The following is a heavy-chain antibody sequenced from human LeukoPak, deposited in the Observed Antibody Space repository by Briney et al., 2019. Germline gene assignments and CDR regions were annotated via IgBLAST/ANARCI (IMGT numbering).Heavy chain of an antibody. V-gene: IGHV4-34*01. Sequence: SETLSLTCAVYGGSFSGYYWSWIRQPPGKGLEWIGEINHSGSTNYNPSLKSRVTISVDTSKNQFSLKLSSVTAADTAVYYCARGDGYNLNFDYWGQGTLVTVSS. CDR3: ARGDGYNLNFDY. J-gene: IGHJ4*02. D-gene: IGHD5-24*01. CDR2: INHSGST. CDR1: GGSFSGYY.